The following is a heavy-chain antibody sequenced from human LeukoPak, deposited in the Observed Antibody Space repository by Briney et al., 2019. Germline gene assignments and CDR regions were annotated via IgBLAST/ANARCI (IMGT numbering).Heavy chain of an antibody. J-gene: IGHJ4*02. CDR1: GFTFSHFA. CDR2: ISGSGNKT. Sequence: GGSLRLSCAASGFTFSHFAMSWVRQAPGKGRHWVSTISGSGNKTYDGDSVKGRFTISRDNSKNTLYLQMTGLRAEDTAVYYCAKLKRVGLAPFDDWGQGTLVTVSS. V-gene: IGHV3-23*01. D-gene: IGHD3-10*01. CDR3: AKLKRVGLAPFDD.